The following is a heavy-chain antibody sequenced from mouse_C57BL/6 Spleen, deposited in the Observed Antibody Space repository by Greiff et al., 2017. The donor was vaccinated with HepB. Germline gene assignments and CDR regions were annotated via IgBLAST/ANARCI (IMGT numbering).Heavy chain of an antibody. CDR2: INYDGSST. D-gene: IGHD1-1*01. CDR1: GFTFSDYY. J-gene: IGHJ2*01. CDR3: ARVATVVAHFDY. V-gene: IGHV5-16*01. Sequence: EVQRVESEGGLVQPGSSMKLSCTASGFTFSDYYMAWVRQVPEKGLEWVANINYDGSSTYYLDSLKSRFIISRDNAKNILYLQMSSLKSEDTATYYCARVATVVAHFDYWGQGTTLTVSS.